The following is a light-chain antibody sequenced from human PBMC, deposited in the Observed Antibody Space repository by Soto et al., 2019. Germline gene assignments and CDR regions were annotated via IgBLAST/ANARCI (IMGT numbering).Light chain of an antibody. J-gene: IGLJ2*01. CDR3: GTWDSDLNAVV. CDR2: DNN. Sequence: QSVLTQPPSVSAAPGQKVTISCSGSRSNIGNNYVSWYQQLPRTATKLLIFDNNQRPSGIPDRFSGSKSGTSATLGITGLQTGDEAGYFCGTWDSDLNAVVFGGGTKVTVL. CDR1: RSNIGNNY. V-gene: IGLV1-51*01.